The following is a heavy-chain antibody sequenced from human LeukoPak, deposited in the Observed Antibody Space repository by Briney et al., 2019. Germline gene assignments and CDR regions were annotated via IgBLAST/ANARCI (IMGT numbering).Heavy chain of an antibody. Sequence: GASVKVSCKASGYTFTSYGISWVRQAPGQGLEWMGWINAYNGNTNYAQKLQGRVTMTTDTSTSTAYMELRSLRSDDTAVYYCARLSGSYYEGAFDIWGQGTMVTVSS. CDR3: ARLSGSYYEGAFDI. CDR1: GYTFTSYG. V-gene: IGHV1-18*01. J-gene: IGHJ3*02. D-gene: IGHD1-26*01. CDR2: INAYNGNT.